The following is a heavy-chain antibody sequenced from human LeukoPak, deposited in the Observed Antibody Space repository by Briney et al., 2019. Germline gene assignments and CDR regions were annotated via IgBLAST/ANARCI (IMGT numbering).Heavy chain of an antibody. Sequence: GGSLRLSCAASGFTFSSYSMNWVRQAPGKGLEWVSSISSSSSYIYYADSVKGRFTISRDNAKYSLYLQMNSLRAEDTAVYYCARGGEEYQLLYNYYYYYMDVWGKGTTVTVSS. CDR2: ISSSSSYI. CDR3: ARGGEEYQLLYNYYYYYMDV. J-gene: IGHJ6*03. V-gene: IGHV3-21*01. D-gene: IGHD2-2*02. CDR1: GFTFSSYS.